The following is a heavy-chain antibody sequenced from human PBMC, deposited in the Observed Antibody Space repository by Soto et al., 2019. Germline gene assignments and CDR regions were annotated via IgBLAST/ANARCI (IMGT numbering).Heavy chain of an antibody. CDR2: ISYDGSNI. V-gene: IGHV3-30-3*01. D-gene: IGHD3-16*02. Sequence: QVQLVESGGGVVQPGRSLRLSCAASGFTFSSYAMHWVRQAPGKGLEWVAVISYDGSNIYYADSVKGRFTISRDNSKNTLYLQMNSLRAEDTAVYYCARERLGELSLYYFDYWGQGTLVTVSS. J-gene: IGHJ4*02. CDR1: GFTFSSYA. CDR3: ARERLGELSLYYFDY.